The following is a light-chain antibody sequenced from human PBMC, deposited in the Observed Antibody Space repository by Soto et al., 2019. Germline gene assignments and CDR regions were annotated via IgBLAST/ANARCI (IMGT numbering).Light chain of an antibody. CDR1: SSDVGGYNY. CDR2: DVS. CDR3: SSYTSSSFWV. V-gene: IGLV2-14*01. J-gene: IGLJ3*02. Sequence: QSVLTQPASVSGSPGQSITISCTGTSSDVGGYNYVSWYQQHPGKAPKLMIYDVSNRPSGVSNRFSGSKSGNTASLTISGLQAEDEGDYYCSSYTSSSFWVFGGGTKVTVL.